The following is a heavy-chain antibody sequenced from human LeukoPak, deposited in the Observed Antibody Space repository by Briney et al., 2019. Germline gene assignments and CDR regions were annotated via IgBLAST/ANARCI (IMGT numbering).Heavy chain of an antibody. Sequence: GSSVKVSCKASGYTFTNYCVTGVRQAPGQGLEWMGLMSGYNGNTNYSQNLQGRVTMTTDTSTSTAYMELRSLRSDDTAVYYCARDSMDVWGQGTTVTVSS. CDR3: ARDSMDV. CDR1: GYTFTNYC. CDR2: MSGYNGNT. V-gene: IGHV1-18*01. J-gene: IGHJ6*02.